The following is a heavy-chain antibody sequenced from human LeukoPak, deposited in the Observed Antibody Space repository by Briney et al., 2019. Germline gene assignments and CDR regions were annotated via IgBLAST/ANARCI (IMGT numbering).Heavy chain of an antibody. CDR1: GYTFTSYA. CDR3: ARDGALRFLEWPGSWFDP. Sequence: GASVKVSCKASGYTFTSYAMNWVRQAPGQGLEWMGWINTNTGNPTYAQGFTGRFVFSLDTSVSTAYLQISSLKAEDTAVYYCARDGALRFLEWPGSWFDPWGQGTLVTVSS. J-gene: IGHJ5*02. V-gene: IGHV7-4-1*02. D-gene: IGHD3-3*01. CDR2: INTNTGNP.